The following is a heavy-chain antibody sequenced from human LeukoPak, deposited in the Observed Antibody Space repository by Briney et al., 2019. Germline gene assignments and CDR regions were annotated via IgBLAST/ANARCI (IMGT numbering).Heavy chain of an antibody. D-gene: IGHD3-9*01. J-gene: IGHJ4*02. CDR1: GFTFKNYA. V-gene: IGHV3-30*18. CDR3: AKVSRLYYDILTGPLGAYYFDY. Sequence: GGSLRLSCPASGFTFKNYAMSWVRQAPGKGLEWVAVISYVGSKKYYADSVKGRFTISRDNSKNTLYLQMHSLRAEDTAVYYCAKVSRLYYDILTGPLGAYYFDYWGQGTLVTVSS. CDR2: ISYVGSKK.